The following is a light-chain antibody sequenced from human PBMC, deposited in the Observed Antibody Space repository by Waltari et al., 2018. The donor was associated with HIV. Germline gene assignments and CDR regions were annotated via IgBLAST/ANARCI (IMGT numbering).Light chain of an antibody. CDR2: LAS. CDR1: QSLLHDNGYNY. Sequence: IVMTQSPVALVVPLGASASISCTSSQSLLHDNGYNYLDWYMQKPGHPPQLLLHLASIRASGVPDKCSGSGSGRHFTLSISTVEAGDVGIYYCMQALETPRTFGPGTKLETK. J-gene: IGKJ2*01. CDR3: MQALETPRT. V-gene: IGKV2-28*01.